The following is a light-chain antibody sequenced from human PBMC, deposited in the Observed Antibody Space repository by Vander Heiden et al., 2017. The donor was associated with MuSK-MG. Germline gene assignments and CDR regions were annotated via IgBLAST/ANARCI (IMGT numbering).Light chain of an antibody. J-gene: IGKJ3*01. CDR2: AAY. Sequence: DIQMTQSPSPLSASLGDRVTITCRASQGISNYLAWYQQKPGKVPKLLIYAAYTLQSGVPSRFSGSGSGTDFTLTISSLQPEDVATYYCQKDDSAPFTFGHGTKVDIK. V-gene: IGKV1-27*01. CDR1: QGISNY. CDR3: QKDDSAPFT.